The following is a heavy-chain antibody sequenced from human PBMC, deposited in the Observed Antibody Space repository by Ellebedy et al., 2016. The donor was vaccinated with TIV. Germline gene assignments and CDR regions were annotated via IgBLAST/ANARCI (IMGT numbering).Heavy chain of an antibody. CDR3: AREVSSGWYYFDN. Sequence: GESLKISXEASGFRFSSHGMHWVRQAPGKGLEWVASIWSDGSNTYYPDSVKGRFTISRDNSKNTLYLQMNSLRAEDTAVYYCAREVSSGWYYFDNWGQGTLVTVSS. CDR1: GFRFSSHG. V-gene: IGHV3-33*01. D-gene: IGHD6-19*01. J-gene: IGHJ4*02. CDR2: IWSDGSNT.